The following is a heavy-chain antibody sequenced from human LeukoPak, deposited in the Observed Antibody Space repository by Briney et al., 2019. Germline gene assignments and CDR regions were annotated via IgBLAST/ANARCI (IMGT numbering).Heavy chain of an antibody. Sequence: GASVKVSCKASGGTFSSYAISWVRQAPGQGLEWMGGIIPIFGTANYAQKFQGRVTITADKSTSTAYMELRSLRSDDTAVYYCAREWQWLATDYWGQGTLVTVSS. V-gene: IGHV1-69*06. CDR3: AREWQWLATDY. J-gene: IGHJ4*02. CDR1: GGTFSSYA. D-gene: IGHD6-19*01. CDR2: IIPIFGTA.